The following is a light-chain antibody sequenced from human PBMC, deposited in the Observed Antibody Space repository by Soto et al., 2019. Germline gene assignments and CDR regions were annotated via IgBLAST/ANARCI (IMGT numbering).Light chain of an antibody. Sequence: DIPMTQSPSTLSATAGYRVTITCRASQSISSWLAWYQHTPGKAPKLLIYDASNLDSGVPSRFSGSGSGTEFSLTISNLQPDDCATYYCQQYENYWTFGQGTRVEIK. CDR2: DAS. CDR1: QSISSW. V-gene: IGKV1-5*01. CDR3: QQYENYWT. J-gene: IGKJ1*01.